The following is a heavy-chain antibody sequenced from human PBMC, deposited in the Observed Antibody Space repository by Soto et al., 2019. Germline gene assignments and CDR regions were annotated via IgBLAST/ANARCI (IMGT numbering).Heavy chain of an antibody. CDR3: ARVTGYFYASGASLWFDP. CDR1: GFTFRNHW. Sequence: EVQLVESGGGLVQPGGSLRLSCAASGFTFRNHWMTWVRQAPGKGLEWVANTNQDGSEQYYVDSVKGRFAISRDNAKNSLYLQMNSLRAEDTAVYHCARVTGYFYASGASLWFDPWGQGILVTVSS. J-gene: IGHJ5*02. V-gene: IGHV3-7*03. D-gene: IGHD3-22*01. CDR2: TNQDGSEQ.